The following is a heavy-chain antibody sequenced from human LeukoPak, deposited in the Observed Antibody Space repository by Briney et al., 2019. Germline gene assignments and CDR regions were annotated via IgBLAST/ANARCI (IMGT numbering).Heavy chain of an antibody. V-gene: IGHV5-10-1*01. CDR2: IDPSDSYT. J-gene: IGHJ6*04. D-gene: IGHD6-19*01. CDR3: ARRVVAGPGDYYGMDV. CDR1: GYSCTSYW. Sequence: GESLRISCKGSGYSCTSYWISWVRQMPGKGLEWMGRIDPSDSYTNYSPSFQGHVTISADKSISTAYLQWSSLKASDTAMYYCARRVVAGPGDYYGMDVWGKGTTVTVSS.